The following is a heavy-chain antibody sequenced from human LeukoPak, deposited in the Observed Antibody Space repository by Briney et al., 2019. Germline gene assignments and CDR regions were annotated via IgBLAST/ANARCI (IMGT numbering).Heavy chain of an antibody. CDR1: GFTFSSYG. Sequence: PGGSLRLSCAASGFTFSSYGMHWVRQAPGKGLEWVAVISYDGSNKYYADSVKGRFTISRDNSKNTLYLQMNSLRAEDTAVYYCAKVPNDYGDPRPHHYYYYYGMDVWGQGTTVTVS. J-gene: IGHJ6*02. CDR2: ISYDGSNK. V-gene: IGHV3-30*18. CDR3: AKVPNDYGDPRPHHYYYYYGMDV. D-gene: IGHD4-17*01.